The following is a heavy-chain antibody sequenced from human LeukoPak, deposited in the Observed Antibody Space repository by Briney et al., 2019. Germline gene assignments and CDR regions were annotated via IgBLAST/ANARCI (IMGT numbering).Heavy chain of an antibody. J-gene: IGHJ5*02. V-gene: IGHV4-39*01. CDR1: GGSISSSSHY. CDR3: ARQGESLTWLDP. CDR2: IYYSGSS. D-gene: IGHD2-21*01. Sequence: SETLSLTCTVSGGSISSSSHYWAWIRHPPGKGLEWIGSIYYSGSSYYNPSLNSRATISVDTSKSQFSLKLNFVTAADTAVYYCARQGESLTWLDPWGQGTLVTVSS.